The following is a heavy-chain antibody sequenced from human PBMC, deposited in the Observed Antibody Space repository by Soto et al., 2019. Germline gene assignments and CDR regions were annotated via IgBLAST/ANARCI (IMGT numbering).Heavy chain of an antibody. CDR1: GFTFSSYS. J-gene: IGHJ4*02. Sequence: PGGSLRLSCADSGFTFSSYSMSWVRQAPGKGLEWVSGFRTGGDDGTTYYADSVKGRFTISRDNSKNTLFLQMNRLRAEDTAIYYCAKKVHSGPGSQYFDSWAQGTLVTVSS. D-gene: IGHD3-10*01. CDR2: FRTGGDDGTT. V-gene: IGHV3-23*01. CDR3: AKKVHSGPGSQYFDS.